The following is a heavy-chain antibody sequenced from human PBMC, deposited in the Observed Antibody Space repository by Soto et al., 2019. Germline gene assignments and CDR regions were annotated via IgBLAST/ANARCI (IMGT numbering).Heavy chain of an antibody. J-gene: IGHJ4*02. CDR3: ARGFFSRDVVVTAIDY. CDR1: GGSFSGYY. Sequence: SETLSLTCAVYGGSFSGYYWSWIRQPPGKGLEWIGEINHSGSTNYNPSLKSRVTISVDTSKNQFSLKLSSVTAADTAVYYCARGFFSRDVVVTAIDYWGQGTLVTVSS. D-gene: IGHD2-21*02. CDR2: INHSGST. V-gene: IGHV4-34*01.